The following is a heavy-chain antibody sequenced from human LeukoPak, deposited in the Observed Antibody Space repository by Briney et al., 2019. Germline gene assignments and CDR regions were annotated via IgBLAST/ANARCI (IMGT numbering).Heavy chain of an antibody. CDR1: GYTFTSYG. CDR3: ARDPSGYSSGWYEDGIDY. D-gene: IGHD6-19*01. V-gene: IGHV1-18*01. Sequence: ASVKVSRKASGYTFTSYGISWVRQAPGQGLEWMGWISAYNGNTNYAQKLQGRVTMTTDTSTSTAYMGLRSLRSDDTAVYCCARDPSGYSSGWYEDGIDYWGQGTLVTVSS. CDR2: ISAYNGNT. J-gene: IGHJ4*02.